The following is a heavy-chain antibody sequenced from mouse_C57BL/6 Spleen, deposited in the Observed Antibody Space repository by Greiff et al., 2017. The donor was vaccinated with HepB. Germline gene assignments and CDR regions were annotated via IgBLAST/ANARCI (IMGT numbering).Heavy chain of an antibody. J-gene: IGHJ2*01. CDR2: ISSGSSTI. D-gene: IGHD2-3*01. Sequence: EVQVVESGGGLVKPGGSLKLSCAASGFTFSDYGMHWVRQAPEKGLEWVAYISSGSSTIYYADTVKGRFTISRDNAKNTLFLPMTSLRSEDTAMYYCAREDCSGGYYVYFDYWGQGTTLTVSS. CDR3: AREDCSGGYYVYFDY. V-gene: IGHV5-17*01. CDR1: GFTFSDYG.